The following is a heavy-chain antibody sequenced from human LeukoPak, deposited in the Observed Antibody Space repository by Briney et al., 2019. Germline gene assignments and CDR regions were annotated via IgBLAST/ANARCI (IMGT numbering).Heavy chain of an antibody. V-gene: IGHV3-23*01. D-gene: IGHD2-15*01. Sequence: PGGSLRRSCTASGSTFSSYAMSWVRQAPGKGLEYVSTISAGGGSTFYADSMKGRSAISRDNSRNTVYLQMNSLRVEDTAVYYCARGGGFDTWGQGTLVTVSS. CDR1: GSTFSSYA. CDR3: ARGGGFDT. CDR2: ISAGGGST. J-gene: IGHJ5*02.